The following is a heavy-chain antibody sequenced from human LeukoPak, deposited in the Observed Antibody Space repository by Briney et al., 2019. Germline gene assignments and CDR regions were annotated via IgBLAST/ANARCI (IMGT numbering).Heavy chain of an antibody. CDR3: ARLEPPGIAAAGTEYGFDY. Sequence: SETLSLTCTVSGGSISSSSYYWGWIRQPPGKGLEWIGSIYYSGSTYYNPSLKSRVTISVDTSKNQFSLKLSSVTAADTAVYYCARLEPPGIAAAGTEYGFDYWGQGTLVTVSS. CDR1: GGSISSSSYY. V-gene: IGHV4-39*01. D-gene: IGHD6-13*01. J-gene: IGHJ4*02. CDR2: IYYSGST.